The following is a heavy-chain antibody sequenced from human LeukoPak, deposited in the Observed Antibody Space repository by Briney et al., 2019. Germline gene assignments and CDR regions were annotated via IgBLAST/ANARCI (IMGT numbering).Heavy chain of an antibody. CDR1: GYTFTNYA. CDR3: ARLGHYYDSSGYGWFDP. J-gene: IGHJ5*02. CDR2: INTNTGNP. D-gene: IGHD3-22*01. Sequence: GASVKVSCKASGYTFTNYAINWVRQAPGQGLELMGWINTNTGNPTYAQGFTGQFVFSLDTSVSTAYLQISSLKAEDTAVYYCARLGHYYDSSGYGWFDPWGQGTLVTVSS. V-gene: IGHV7-4-1*02.